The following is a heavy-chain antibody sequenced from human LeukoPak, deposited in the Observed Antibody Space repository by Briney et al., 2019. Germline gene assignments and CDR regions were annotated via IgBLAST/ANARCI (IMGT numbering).Heavy chain of an antibody. D-gene: IGHD1-26*01. Sequence: ASVKVSCKASGYTFTSYYMHWVRQAPGQGLEWMGIINPSGGSTSYAQKFQGRVTMTRDMSTSTAYMELRSLRSDDTAVCYCARVHPVAWELRFYYYYYMDVWGKGTTVTVSS. V-gene: IGHV1-46*01. CDR3: ARVHPVAWELRFYYYYYMDV. J-gene: IGHJ6*03. CDR2: INPSGGST. CDR1: GYTFTSYY.